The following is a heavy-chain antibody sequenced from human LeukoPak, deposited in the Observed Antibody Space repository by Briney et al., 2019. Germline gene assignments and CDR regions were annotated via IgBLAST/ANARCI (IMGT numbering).Heavy chain of an antibody. CDR2: ISSSGSTI. J-gene: IGHJ3*02. D-gene: IGHD3-22*01. Sequence: GGSLRLSCAASGFTFSSYEMNWVRQAPGKGLEWVSYISSSGSTIYYAGSVKGRFTISRDNAKNSLYLQMNSLRAEDTAVYYCARGNYYDSSGYPVNAFDIWGQGTMVTVSS. V-gene: IGHV3-48*03. CDR3: ARGNYYDSSGYPVNAFDI. CDR1: GFTFSSYE.